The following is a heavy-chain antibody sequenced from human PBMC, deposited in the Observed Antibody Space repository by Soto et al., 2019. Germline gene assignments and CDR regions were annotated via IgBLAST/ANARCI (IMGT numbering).Heavy chain of an antibody. CDR2: IYYSKST. Sequence: QVQLQESGPGLVKPSQTLSLTCTVSGGSISSGGYYWSWIRQHPGKGLEWIGYIYYSKSTYYNPSLXSXXTISLDTSKNQFSLKLTSVTAADPAVYYCARSVFPWGQGTLVTVSS. CDR3: ARSVFP. V-gene: IGHV4-31*03. CDR1: GGSISSGGYY. J-gene: IGHJ5*02.